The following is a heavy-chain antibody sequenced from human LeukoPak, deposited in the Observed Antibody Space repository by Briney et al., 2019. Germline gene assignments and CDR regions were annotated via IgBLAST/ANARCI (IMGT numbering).Heavy chain of an antibody. V-gene: IGHV1-2*02. J-gene: IGHJ4*02. CDR1: GYTFTGYY. CDR3: ARDWHYYDSSGHFDY. D-gene: IGHD3-22*01. CDR2: INPNSGGT. Sequence: ASVKVSCKASGYTFTGYYMHWVRQAPGQGLEWMGWINPNSGGTNYAQKLQGRVTMTRDTSISTAYMELSRLRSDDTAVYYCARDWHYYDSSGHFDYWGQGTLVTVSS.